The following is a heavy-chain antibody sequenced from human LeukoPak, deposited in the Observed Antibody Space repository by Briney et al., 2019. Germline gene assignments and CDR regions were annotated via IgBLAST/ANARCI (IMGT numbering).Heavy chain of an antibody. D-gene: IGHD5-18*01. J-gene: IGHJ4*02. CDR1: GGSISSSSYY. V-gene: IGHV4-39*07. CDR2: IYYSGST. Sequence: PSETLSLTCTVSGGSISSSSYYWGWIRQPPGKGLEWIGSIYYSGSTYYNPSLKSRVTISVDTSKNQFSLKLSSVTAADTAVYYCARSYSSYGLGWGFDYWGQGTLVTVSS. CDR3: ARSYSSYGLGWGFDY.